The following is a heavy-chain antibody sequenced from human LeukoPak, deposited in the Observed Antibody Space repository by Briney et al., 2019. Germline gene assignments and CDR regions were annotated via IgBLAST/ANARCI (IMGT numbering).Heavy chain of an antibody. J-gene: IGHJ4*02. CDR3: AKATATVTTLSAFDY. CDR2: INWDGGVT. V-gene: IGHV3-43*01. Sequence: PGGSLRLSCAASGFTFDDHTMYWVRQTPGKGLEWVSLINWDGGVTYYMDSVKGRFTISRDNSKNSLYLQMISLRTEDTAMHYCAKATATVTTLSAFDYWGRGTLVTVSS. CDR1: GFTFDDHT. D-gene: IGHD4-17*01.